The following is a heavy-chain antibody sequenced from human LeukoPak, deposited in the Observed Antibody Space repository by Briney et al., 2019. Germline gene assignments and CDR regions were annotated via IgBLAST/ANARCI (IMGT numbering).Heavy chain of an antibody. CDR3: ARSRSEAVAGYFDY. D-gene: IGHD6-19*01. Sequence: SETLSLTCTVSGGSISSYYWSWIRQPPGKGLEWIGYIYYSGSTNYNPSLKSRVTISVDTSKNQFSLKLSSVTAADTAVYYCARSRSEAVAGYFDYWGQGTLVTVSS. CDR1: GGSISSYY. J-gene: IGHJ4*02. V-gene: IGHV4-59*08. CDR2: IYYSGST.